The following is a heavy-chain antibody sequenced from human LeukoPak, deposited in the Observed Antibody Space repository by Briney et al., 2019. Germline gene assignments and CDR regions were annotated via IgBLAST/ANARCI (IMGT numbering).Heavy chain of an antibody. D-gene: IGHD6-6*01. CDR2: IYNSGTT. V-gene: IGHV4-39*01. CDR3: ARIRRRSSGDYFDY. J-gene: IGHJ4*02. CDR1: GGSISDVGYS. Sequence: SETLSLTCTVSGGSISDVGYSWGWIRQPLGKGLESIGTIYNSGTTYYNPSLKSRVTISVDTSKKQFSLNLNSVTAADTAIYYCARIRRRSSGDYFDYWGQGTLVTVSS.